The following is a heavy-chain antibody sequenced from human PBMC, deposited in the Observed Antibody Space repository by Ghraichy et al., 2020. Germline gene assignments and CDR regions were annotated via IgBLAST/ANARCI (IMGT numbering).Heavy chain of an antibody. D-gene: IGHD6-13*01. CDR2: ITRDGTT. V-gene: IGHV3-23*01. CDR3: AKGAISAAGVDF. CDR1: GFTFSSSA. Sequence: GESLRLSCAASGFTFSSSAMTWVRQAPGRGLEWVSSITRDGTTFYADSGKGRFTISRDTSKDTLFLQLNSLRADDTAVYYCAKGAISAAGVDFWGQGTLVTVSS. J-gene: IGHJ4*02.